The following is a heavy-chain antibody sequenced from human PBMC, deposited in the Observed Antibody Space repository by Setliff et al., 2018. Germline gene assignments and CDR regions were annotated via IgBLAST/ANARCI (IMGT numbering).Heavy chain of an antibody. V-gene: IGHV5-51*01. D-gene: IGHD6-25*01. J-gene: IGHJ4*02. CDR3: ARRGFGSDYPLVS. CDR2: IYPGDSDT. Sequence: GESLKISCKGSGDNFNTNWIAWVRQMPGRGLEWMGVIYPGDSDTRYSPSFEGQVIISADKSSSSAFLQWNSLKASDTAMYFCARRGFGSDYPLVSWGQGTLVTVSS. CDR1: GDNFNTNW.